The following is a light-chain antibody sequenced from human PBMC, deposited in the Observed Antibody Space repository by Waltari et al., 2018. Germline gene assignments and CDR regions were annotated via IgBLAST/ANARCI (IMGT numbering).Light chain of an antibody. J-gene: IGKJ5*01. Sequence: EIVLTQSPGTLSLSPGERATFSCRASQSVSSSDLAWYQQRPGQAPRLLIYGASSRATAVPDRFSGSGSGTDFTLTISRLEPEDLAVYYCQQYGSSPITFGQGTRLEIK. CDR2: GAS. CDR3: QQYGSSPIT. V-gene: IGKV3-20*01. CDR1: QSVSSSD.